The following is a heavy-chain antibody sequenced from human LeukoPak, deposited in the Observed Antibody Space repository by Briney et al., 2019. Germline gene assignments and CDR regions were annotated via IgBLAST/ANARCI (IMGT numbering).Heavy chain of an antibody. J-gene: IGHJ4*02. D-gene: IGHD6-19*01. CDR3: AKGLWTQQWTKSDY. CDR2: ISGSGGST. V-gene: IGHV3-23*01. Sequence: GGSLRLSCAATGFTFSSYAMSWVRQAPGKGLEWVSAISGSGGSTYYADSVKGRFTISRDNSKNTLYLQMNSLRAEDTAVYYCAKGLWTQQWTKSDYWGQGTLVTVSS. CDR1: GFTFSSYA.